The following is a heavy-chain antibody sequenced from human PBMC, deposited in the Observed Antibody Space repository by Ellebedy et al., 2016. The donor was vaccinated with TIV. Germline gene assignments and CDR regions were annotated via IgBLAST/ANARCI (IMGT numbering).Heavy chain of an antibody. D-gene: IGHD3-22*01. Sequence: GGSLRLXXKGSGYSFTTYWISWVRQMPGKGLEWMGTIDPSDSYSNYSPSFQGHVSISADKSISTAYLQWSSLKASDTAMFYCARGTNYYDSSGRASWYFDLWGRGTLVTVSS. CDR3: ARGTNYYDSSGRASWYFDL. J-gene: IGHJ2*01. CDR1: GYSFTTYW. V-gene: IGHV5-10-1*01. CDR2: IDPSDSYS.